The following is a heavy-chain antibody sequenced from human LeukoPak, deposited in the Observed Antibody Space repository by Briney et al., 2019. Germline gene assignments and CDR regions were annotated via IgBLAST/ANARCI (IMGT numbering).Heavy chain of an antibody. CDR2: ISSSSSTI. J-gene: IGHJ4*02. D-gene: IGHD2-15*01. CDR1: GFTFSSYS. CDR3: ARDPAYCSGGSCYVWDY. Sequence: GGSLRLSCAASGFTFSSYSMNWVRQAPGKGLEWVSYISSSSSTIYYADSVKGRCTISRDNAKNSLYLQMNSLRDEDTAVYYCARDPAYCSGGSCYVWDYWGQGTLVTVSS. V-gene: IGHV3-48*02.